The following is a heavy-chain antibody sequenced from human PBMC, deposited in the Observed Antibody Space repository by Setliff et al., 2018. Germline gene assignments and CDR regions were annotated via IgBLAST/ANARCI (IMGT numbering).Heavy chain of an antibody. Sequence: GGSLRLSCAASGFTFSAYSMNWVRQAPGKGLEWVSYISRNSNTIDYTVSVTGRFTMSRDNAENSMYLKMNSLRAEDMAVYYCARAVQILGDYYYYMDVWGKGTTVTVSS. V-gene: IGHV3-48*01. CDR2: ISRNSNTI. D-gene: IGHD1-26*01. J-gene: IGHJ6*03. CDR3: ARAVQILGDYYYYMDV. CDR1: GFTFSAYS.